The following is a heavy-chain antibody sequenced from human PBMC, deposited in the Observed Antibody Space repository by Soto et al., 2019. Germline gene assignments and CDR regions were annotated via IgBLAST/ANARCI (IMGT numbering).Heavy chain of an antibody. V-gene: IGHV1-18*01. J-gene: IGHJ6*02. D-gene: IGHD4-4*01. CDR1: GYTFTSYG. CDR3: ARGLHNDYSNYWGSSYGMDV. Sequence: VQMVQSGAEVKKPGASVKVSCKTSGYTFTSYGISWVRQAPGQGLEWMGWISAYNGNKNYAQKVQGRVTMTTDTSTSTAYMELRSLRSDDTAVYYCARGLHNDYSNYWGSSYGMDVWGQGTTVTVSS. CDR2: ISAYNGNK.